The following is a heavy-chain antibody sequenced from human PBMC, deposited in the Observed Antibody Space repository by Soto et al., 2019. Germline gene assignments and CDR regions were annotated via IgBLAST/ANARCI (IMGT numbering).Heavy chain of an antibody. CDR2: ISGSGGST. J-gene: IGHJ4*02. D-gene: IGHD1-7*01. CDR1: GFTFSSYA. V-gene: IGHV3-23*01. CDR3: AKQGTSWYKWNYDPLRDPHLN. Sequence: GGSLRLSCAASGFTFSSYAMSWVRQAPGKGLEWVSAISGSGGSTYYADSVKGRFNISRDNSKNTLYLQMNSLRAEDTAVYYCAKQGTSWYKWNYDPLRDPHLNRGQGTMVTVSS.